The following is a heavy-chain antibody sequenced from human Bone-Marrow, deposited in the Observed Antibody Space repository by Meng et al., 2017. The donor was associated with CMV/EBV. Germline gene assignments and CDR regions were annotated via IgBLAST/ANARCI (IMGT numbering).Heavy chain of an antibody. CDR2: IYSGGST. CDR1: GFTFSSYW. J-gene: IGHJ4*02. Sequence: GESLKISCAASGFTFSSYWMYWVRQAPGKGLVWVSVIYSGGSTYYADSVKGRFTISRDNSKNTLYLQMNSLRAEDTAVYYCARRMAAAGTGYWGQGTLVTVSS. V-gene: IGHV3-66*04. CDR3: ARRMAAAGTGY. D-gene: IGHD6-13*01.